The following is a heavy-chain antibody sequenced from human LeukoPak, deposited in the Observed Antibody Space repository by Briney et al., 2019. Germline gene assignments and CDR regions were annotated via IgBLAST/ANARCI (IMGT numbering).Heavy chain of an antibody. V-gene: IGHV4-30-4*01. Sequence: SQTLSLTCTVAGGSISSGAYYWSWIRQPPGKGLEWIGYIYFSGSTYYDPSLKSRVTLSVDTSNNQFSLKLSSVTAADTAVYYCASRLDGSGSPRFDYWGQGTLVTVSS. D-gene: IGHD3-10*01. CDR1: GGSISSGAYY. CDR2: IYFSGST. J-gene: IGHJ4*02. CDR3: ASRLDGSGSPRFDY.